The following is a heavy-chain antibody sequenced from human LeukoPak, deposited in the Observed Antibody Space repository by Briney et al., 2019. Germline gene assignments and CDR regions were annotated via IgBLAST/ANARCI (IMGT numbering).Heavy chain of an antibody. Sequence: SETLSLTCTVSGGSISSRSYYWSWIRQPPGKGLEWIGYIYYSGSTNYNPSLKSRVTISVDTSKNQFSLKLSSVTAADTAVYYCARASRAGIMDVWGKGTTVTISS. D-gene: IGHD6-13*01. V-gene: IGHV4-61*01. CDR2: IYYSGST. CDR3: ARASRAGIMDV. CDR1: GGSISSRSYY. J-gene: IGHJ6*04.